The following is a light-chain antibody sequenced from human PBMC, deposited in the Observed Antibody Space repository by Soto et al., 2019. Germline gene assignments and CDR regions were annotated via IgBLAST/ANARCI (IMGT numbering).Light chain of an antibody. Sequence: QSVLTQPPSVSGAPGQRVTISCTGISSNIGAGYDVHWYQQLPGTAPKLPIYGNSNRPSGVPDRFSGSKSGTSASLAITGLQAEDEADYYCQSYDSSLSGVVFGGGTKLTVL. J-gene: IGLJ2*01. CDR3: QSYDSSLSGVV. V-gene: IGLV1-40*01. CDR2: GNS. CDR1: SSNIGAGYD.